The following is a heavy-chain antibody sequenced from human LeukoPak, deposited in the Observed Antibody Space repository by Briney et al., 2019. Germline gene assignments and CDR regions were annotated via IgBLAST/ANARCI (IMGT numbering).Heavy chain of an antibody. CDR1: GGSISSYY. CDR2: IYYSGST. CDR3: AGAEVGATGILIDY. V-gene: IGHV4-59*01. Sequence: SETLSLTCTVSGGSISSYYWSWIRQPPGKGLEWIGYIYYSGSTNYNPSLKSRVTISVDTSKNQFSLKLSSVTAADTAVYYCAGAEVGATGILIDYWGQGTLVTVSS. D-gene: IGHD1-26*01. J-gene: IGHJ4*02.